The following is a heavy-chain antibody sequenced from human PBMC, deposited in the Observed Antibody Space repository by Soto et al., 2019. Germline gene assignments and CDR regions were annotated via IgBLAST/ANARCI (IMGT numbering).Heavy chain of an antibody. D-gene: IGHD6-13*01. V-gene: IGHV1-3*01. CDR2: INGDNVNT. J-gene: IGHJ4*02. Sequence: QVQLVQSGAEVKKPGASVKVSCKASGYTFTSYAMHWVRQAPGQRLEWMGWINGDNVNTKYSQKFQGRVTITRDTSTSTAYMRLSSLRSEDTDVYYCSRGSGIAVAEFWGQGTLVTVSS. CDR1: GYTFTSYA. CDR3: SRGSGIAVAEF.